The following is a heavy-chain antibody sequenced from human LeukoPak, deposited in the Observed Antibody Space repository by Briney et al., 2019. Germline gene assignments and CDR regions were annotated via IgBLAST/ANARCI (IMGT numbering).Heavy chain of an antibody. V-gene: IGHV3-11*01. CDR1: GFTFSDYY. Sequence: GGSLRLSCAASGFTFSDYYMSWIRQAPGKGLEWVSYISSSGGTIYFADSVKDRFTISRDNAKNSLDLQMNSLRAEDTAMYYCARAAVVTSSFDYWGQGTLVTVSS. CDR3: ARAAVVTSSFDY. J-gene: IGHJ4*02. D-gene: IGHD4-23*01. CDR2: ISSSGGTI.